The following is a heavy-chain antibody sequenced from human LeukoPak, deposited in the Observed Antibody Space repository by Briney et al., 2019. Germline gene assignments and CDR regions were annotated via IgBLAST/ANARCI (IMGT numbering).Heavy chain of an antibody. D-gene: IGHD5-18*01. CDR2: ISSSSSSI. Sequence: GGSLRVSCAASGFTFSSYSMNWVRQARGKGLEWVSSISSSSSSIYYADSVKGRFTISRDNAKNSLYLQMNSLRAEDTAVYYCARASGDIVETATMGSYWGQGTLVTVSS. CDR1: GFTFSSYS. V-gene: IGHV3-21*01. J-gene: IGHJ4*02. CDR3: ARASGDIVETATMGSY.